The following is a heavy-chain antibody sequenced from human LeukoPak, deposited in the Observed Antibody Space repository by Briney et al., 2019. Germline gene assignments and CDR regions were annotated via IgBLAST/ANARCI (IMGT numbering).Heavy chain of an antibody. D-gene: IGHD5-18*01. J-gene: IGHJ5*02. Sequence: ASVKVSCKASGYTFTSYAMNWVRQAPGQGLEWMGWINTNTGNPTYAQGFTGRFVFSLDTSVSTAYLQISSLKAEDTAVYYCASQTNTAMATGFDAWGQGTLVTVSS. CDR1: GYTFTSYA. V-gene: IGHV7-4-1*02. CDR2: INTNTGNP. CDR3: ASQTNTAMATGFDA.